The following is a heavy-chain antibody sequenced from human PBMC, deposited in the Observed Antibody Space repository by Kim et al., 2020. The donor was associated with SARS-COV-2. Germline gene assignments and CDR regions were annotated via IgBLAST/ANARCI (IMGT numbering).Heavy chain of an antibody. V-gene: IGHV3-23*01. D-gene: IGHD3-16*01. J-gene: IGHJ3*02. CDR1: GFTFSNYA. CDR2: ITSTGSST. Sequence: GGSLRLSCAASGFTFSNYAMSWVRQAPGKGLEWVSIITSTGSSTFYADSVKGRFTISRDNSKHTVYLQMNSLGADDTAVYYCAKGAPTVLGPFDIWGQGSLVTVSS. CDR3: AKGAPTVLGPFDI.